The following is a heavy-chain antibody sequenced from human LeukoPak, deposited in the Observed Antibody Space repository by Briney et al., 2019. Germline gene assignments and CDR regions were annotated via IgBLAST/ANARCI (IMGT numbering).Heavy chain of an antibody. CDR1: AGTFSSYA. V-gene: IGHV1-69*13. Sequence: SVKVSCKSSAGTFSSYAISWVRQAPGQGLEWMGGIIPIFGTANYAQKFQGRVTITADESTSTAYMELSSLRSEDTAVYYCARGGDSSAITGEYFQHWGQGTLVTVSS. J-gene: IGHJ1*01. CDR3: ARGGDSSAITGEYFQH. D-gene: IGHD3-22*01. CDR2: IIPIFGTA.